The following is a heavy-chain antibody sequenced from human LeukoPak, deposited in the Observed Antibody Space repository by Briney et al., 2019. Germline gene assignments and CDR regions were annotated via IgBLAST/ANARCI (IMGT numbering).Heavy chain of an antibody. CDR3: ARDEGDILTGYYIGY. CDR2: ISSSSSYI. J-gene: IGHJ4*02. CDR1: GFTFSRYS. D-gene: IGHD3-9*01. Sequence: GGSLRLSCAASGFTFSRYSMNWVRQAPGKGLEWVSSISSSSSYIHYADSVKGRFTISRDNAKNSLYLQMNSLRAEDTAVYYCARDEGDILTGYYIGYWGQGTLVTVSS. V-gene: IGHV3-21*01.